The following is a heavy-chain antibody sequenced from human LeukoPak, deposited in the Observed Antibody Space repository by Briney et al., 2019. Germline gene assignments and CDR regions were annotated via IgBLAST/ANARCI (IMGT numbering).Heavy chain of an antibody. V-gene: IGHV3-74*01. CDR3: ARGSVGALSYFDF. J-gene: IGHJ4*02. D-gene: IGHD1-26*01. CDR1: GFTFSSYW. CDR2: INSDGSST. Sequence: PGGSLRLSCAASGFTFSSYWMLWVRQAPGKGLVWVSRINSDGSSTNYADSVKGRFTISRDNAKNTLYPQMNSLRAEDTAVYYCARGSVGALSYFDFWGQGTLVSVSS.